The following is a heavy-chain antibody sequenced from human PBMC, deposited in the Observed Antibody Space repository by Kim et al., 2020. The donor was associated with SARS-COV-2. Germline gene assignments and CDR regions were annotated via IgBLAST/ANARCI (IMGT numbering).Heavy chain of an antibody. J-gene: IGHJ6*02. Sequence: GGSLRLSCAASGFTFSSYWMHWVRQAPGKGLVWVSRINSDGSSTSYADSVKGRFTISRDNAKNTLYLQMNSLRAEDTAVYYCAREKETAMVNYYYYGMDVWGQGTTVTVCS. CDR1: GFTFSSYW. CDR2: INSDGSST. V-gene: IGHV3-74*01. CDR3: AREKETAMVNYYYYGMDV. D-gene: IGHD5-18*01.